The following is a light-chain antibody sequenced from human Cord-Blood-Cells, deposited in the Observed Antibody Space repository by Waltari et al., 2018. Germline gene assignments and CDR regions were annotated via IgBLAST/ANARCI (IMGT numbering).Light chain of an antibody. CDR2: AAS. V-gene: IGKV1-39*01. CDR1: QSISSY. J-gene: IGKJ2*02. CDR3: QQSYSTLWGT. Sequence: DIKMTQSPSSLSASVGDRVTITCRASQSISSYLNWYQQKPGKAPKLLIYAASSLQSGVPSRFSGSGSGTDFTLTISSLQPEDFATYYCQQSYSTLWGTFGQGTKLEIK.